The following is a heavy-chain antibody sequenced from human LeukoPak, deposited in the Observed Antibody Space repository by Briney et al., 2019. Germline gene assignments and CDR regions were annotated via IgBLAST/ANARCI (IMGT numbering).Heavy chain of an antibody. Sequence: ASVKVSCKASGYTFTAYYMHWVRQAPGQGLEWMGWINPNSGGTNYAQKFQGRVAMTRDTSISTAYMELSRLRSDGTAVYYCASSFADFLSGYYYYMDVWGKGTTVTVSS. D-gene: IGHD3-3*01. CDR2: INPNSGGT. CDR1: GYTFTAYY. CDR3: ASSFADFLSGYYYYMDV. J-gene: IGHJ6*03. V-gene: IGHV1-2*02.